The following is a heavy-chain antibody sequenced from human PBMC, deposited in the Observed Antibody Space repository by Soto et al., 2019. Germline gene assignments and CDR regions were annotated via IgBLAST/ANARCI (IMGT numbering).Heavy chain of an antibody. J-gene: IGHJ4*02. D-gene: IGHD2-21*01. CDR1: GVAISTSGMG. CDR3: ANRIEVALFDD. V-gene: IGHV2-5*02. CDR2: VDCDDDK. Sequence: QVTLTESGTTLVQPTQTLPLTCTFSGVAISTSGMGVGWIRQPTRKALEWLALVDCDDDKRYSPSLKSRLTVTKDTSKNPVVLTLTCMDPVETATYCWANRIEVALFDDWGQGPLGTV.